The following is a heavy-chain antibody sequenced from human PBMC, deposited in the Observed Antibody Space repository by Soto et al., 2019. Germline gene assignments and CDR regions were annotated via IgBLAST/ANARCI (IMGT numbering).Heavy chain of an antibody. Sequence: EVQLLESGGGLVQPGGPRRLSCAASGFTFSSFALNWVRQAPGKGLEWVSIISGSADSTFYADSVKGRFTISRDNSKNMLYLQINSLRAEDTAVYYCAKTRGAMIYAISVYGMDVWGQGTTVTVSS. D-gene: IGHD2-8*01. CDR3: AKTRGAMIYAISVYGMDV. J-gene: IGHJ6*02. CDR2: ISGSADST. CDR1: GFTFSSFA. V-gene: IGHV3-23*01.